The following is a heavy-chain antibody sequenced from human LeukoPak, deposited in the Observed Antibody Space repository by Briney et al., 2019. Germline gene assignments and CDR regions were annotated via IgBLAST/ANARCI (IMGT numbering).Heavy chain of an antibody. CDR3: AKSNGYGLIDI. J-gene: IGHJ3*02. Sequence: GSLRLSCAASEFTFSSYNMNWVRQPPGKALEWIGNIFYSGSTHYSPSLKSRVTISLDTSRNQFSLKLNSVTAADTAVYYCAKSNGYGLIDIWGQGTMVTVSS. V-gene: IGHV4-59*12. CDR2: IFYSGST. CDR1: EFTFSSYN. D-gene: IGHD3-22*01.